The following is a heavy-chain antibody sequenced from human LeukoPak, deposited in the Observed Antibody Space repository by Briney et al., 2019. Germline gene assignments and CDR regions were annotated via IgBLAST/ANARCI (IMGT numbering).Heavy chain of an antibody. CDR3: AKAISVGATTDAAD. J-gene: IGHJ4*02. CDR2: ISYDGSNK. V-gene: IGHV3-30*18. CDR1: GFTFSSYG. D-gene: IGHD1-26*01. Sequence: GGSLRLSCAASGFTFSSYGMHWVRQAPGKGLEWVAVISYDGSNKYYADSVKGRFTISRDNSKNTLYLQMNSLRAEDTAVYYCAKAISVGATTDAADWGQGTLVTVSP.